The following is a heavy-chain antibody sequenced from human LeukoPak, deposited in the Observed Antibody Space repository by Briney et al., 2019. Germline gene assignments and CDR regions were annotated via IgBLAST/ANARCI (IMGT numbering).Heavy chain of an antibody. J-gene: IGHJ4*02. CDR3: ARGLITIFGVVKFDY. CDR1: GGSISSGGYY. D-gene: IGHD3-3*01. V-gene: IGHV4-31*03. Sequence: SETLSLTCTVSGGSISSGGYYWSWIRQHPGKGLEWIGYIYYSGSTYYNPSLKSRVTISVDTSKNQFSLKLSSVTAADTAVYYCARGLITIFGVVKFDYWGQGTLVTVSS. CDR2: IYYSGST.